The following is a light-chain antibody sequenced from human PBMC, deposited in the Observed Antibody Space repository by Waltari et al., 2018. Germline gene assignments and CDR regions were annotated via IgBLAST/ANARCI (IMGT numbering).Light chain of an antibody. CDR2: SDE. CDR3: AVWEDSLNGPV. V-gene: IGLV1-44*01. J-gene: IGLJ2*01. Sequence: QSVLTQPPSASGTPGQTVTIPCSGLSSKLASNTVNWYQQVPGTAPKLLIYSDEQRPPGVPDRFSGSKSGTSAALAISGLQSEDEAHYYCAVWEDSLNGPVFGGGTKLTVL. CDR1: SSKLASNT.